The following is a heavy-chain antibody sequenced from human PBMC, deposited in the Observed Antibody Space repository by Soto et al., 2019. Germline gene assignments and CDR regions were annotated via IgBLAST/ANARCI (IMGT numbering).Heavy chain of an antibody. J-gene: IGHJ6*02. CDR3: ARDPSYYAILTGYYGMDV. V-gene: IGHV3-21*01. CDR2: ISSSSSYI. CDR1: GFTFSSYS. Sequence: GGSLRLSCAASGFTFSSYSMNWVRQAPGKGLEWVSSISSSSSYIYYADSVKGRLTISRDNAKNSLYLQMNSLRAEDTAVYYCARDPSYYAILTGYYGMDVWGQGTTVTVSS. D-gene: IGHD3-9*01.